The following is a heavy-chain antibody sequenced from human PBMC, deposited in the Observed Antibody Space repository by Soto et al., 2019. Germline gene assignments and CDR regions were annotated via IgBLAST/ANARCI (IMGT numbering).Heavy chain of an antibody. J-gene: IGHJ4*02. CDR1: GFTVSSNY. CDR2: IYSGGST. Sequence: PGGSLRLSCAASGFTVSSNYMSWVRQAPGKGLEWVSVIYSGGSTYYADSVKGRFTISRDNSKNTLYLQMNSLRAEDTAVYYCASGFWSGYFAPFDYWGQGTLVTVSS. CDR3: ASGFWSGYFAPFDY. D-gene: IGHD3-3*01. V-gene: IGHV3-66*01.